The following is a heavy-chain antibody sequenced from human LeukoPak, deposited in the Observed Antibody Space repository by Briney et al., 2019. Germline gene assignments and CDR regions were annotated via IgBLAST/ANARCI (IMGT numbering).Heavy chain of an antibody. D-gene: IGHD6-19*01. Sequence: GESLKISLKGSGYNFTSYWVGWVRQMPGKGLGWVGMIYPGASATRYSPSFQGQVTISAAKSISTAYLPWSSLKASDTAMYYCARHPAVAGTGKLFDYWGQGTLVTVSS. V-gene: IGHV5-51*01. J-gene: IGHJ4*02. CDR3: ARHPAVAGTGKLFDY. CDR1: GYNFTSYW. CDR2: IYPGASAT.